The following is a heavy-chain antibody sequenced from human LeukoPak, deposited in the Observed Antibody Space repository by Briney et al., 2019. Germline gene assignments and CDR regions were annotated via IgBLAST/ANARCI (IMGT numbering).Heavy chain of an antibody. V-gene: IGHV3-30*18. CDR1: GFTFSSYS. J-gene: IGHJ4*02. D-gene: IGHD4-17*01. Sequence: PGGSLRLSCAASGFTFSSYSMQWVRQTPGKGLEWVGIMSNSGENTFYGEAVKGRFTISRDNSQNTLYLQMSSLRPEDTAVYYCAKGGASVTRYVDYWGQGTLVTVSS. CDR2: MSNSGENT. CDR3: AKGGASVTRYVDY.